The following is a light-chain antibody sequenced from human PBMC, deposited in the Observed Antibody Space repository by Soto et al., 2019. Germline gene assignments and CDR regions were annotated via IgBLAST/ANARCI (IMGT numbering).Light chain of an antibody. CDR1: SSNIGSNT. V-gene: IGLV1-44*01. J-gene: IGLJ2*01. CDR3: AAWDDSLNAVV. Sequence: QAVVTQPPSASGTPGQRVTISCSGSSSNIGSNTVNWYQQFPGTAPKLLIYSHNQRPSGVPDRFSGSKSGTSASLAISGLQSEDEADYYCAAWDDSLNAVVFGGGTKLTVL. CDR2: SHN.